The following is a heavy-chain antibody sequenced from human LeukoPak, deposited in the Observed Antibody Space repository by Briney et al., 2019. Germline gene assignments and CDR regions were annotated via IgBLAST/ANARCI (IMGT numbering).Heavy chain of an antibody. V-gene: IGHV1-3*01. CDR3: ASARGGNVDFVG. D-gene: IGHD2-15*01. Sequence: ASVKVSCKASGYTFTSHAMHWVRQAPGQSLEWMGWINAGNGNTKYSQKFQGRVTITRDTSASTAYMELSSLRSEDTAVYYCASARGGNVDFVGWGQGTLVTVSS. J-gene: IGHJ4*02. CDR1: GYTFTSHA. CDR2: INAGNGNT.